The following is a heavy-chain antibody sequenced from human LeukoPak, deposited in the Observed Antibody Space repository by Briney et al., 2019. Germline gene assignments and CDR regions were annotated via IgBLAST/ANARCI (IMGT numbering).Heavy chain of an antibody. J-gene: IGHJ6*03. D-gene: IGHD2-2*01. CDR2: MNPNSGNT. CDR1: GYTFTSYD. V-gene: IGHV1-8*01. CDR3: ARDREPPPAAISWYYYYMDV. Sequence: ASVKVSCKASGYTFTSYDINWVRQATGQGLEWMGWMNPNSGNTGYAQKFQGRVTMIRNTSISTAYMELSSLRSEDTAVYCCARDREPPPAAISWYYYYMDVWGKGTTVTVSS.